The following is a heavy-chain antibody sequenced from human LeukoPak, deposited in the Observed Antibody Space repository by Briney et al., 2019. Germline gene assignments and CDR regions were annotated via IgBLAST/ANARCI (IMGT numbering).Heavy chain of an antibody. D-gene: IGHD2-2*01. CDR2: IYTSGST. V-gene: IGHV4-61*02. Sequence: QSSETLSLTCTVSGGSISSGSYYWSWIRQPAGKGLEWIGRIYTSGSTNYNPSLKSRVTISVDTSKNQFSLKLSSVTAADTAVYYCARACSSTSCYYYYYMDVWGKGTTVTVSS. CDR1: GGSISSGSYY. J-gene: IGHJ6*03. CDR3: ARACSSTSCYYYYYMDV.